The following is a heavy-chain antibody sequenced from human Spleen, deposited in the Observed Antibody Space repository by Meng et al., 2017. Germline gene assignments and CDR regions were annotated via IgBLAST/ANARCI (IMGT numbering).Heavy chain of an antibody. V-gene: IGHV3-33*08. CDR2: IWYDGSNK. CDR1: GFSFSIYW. J-gene: IGHJ4*02. Sequence: GESLKISCAASGFSFSIYWMSWVRQAPGKGLEWVAVIWYDGSNKYYADSVKGRFTISRDNSKNTLYLQMNSLRAEDTAVYYCARDRNSGSYFDYWGQGTLVTVPS. CDR3: ARDRNSGSYFDY. D-gene: IGHD6-19*01.